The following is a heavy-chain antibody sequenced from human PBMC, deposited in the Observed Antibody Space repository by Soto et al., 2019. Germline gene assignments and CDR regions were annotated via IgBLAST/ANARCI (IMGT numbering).Heavy chain of an antibody. CDR2: IYWNDDK. CDR3: AHRGYSSSWSDFNFDY. Sequence: QITLKESGPTLVKPTQTLTLTCTFSGFSLSTSGVGVGWIRQPPGKALEWLALIYWNDDKRYSPSLKSRLTITKDTSKNQVVLTMTNMDPVDTATYYCAHRGYSSSWSDFNFDYWGQGTLVTVSS. D-gene: IGHD6-13*01. V-gene: IGHV2-5*01. J-gene: IGHJ4*02. CDR1: GFSLSTSGVG.